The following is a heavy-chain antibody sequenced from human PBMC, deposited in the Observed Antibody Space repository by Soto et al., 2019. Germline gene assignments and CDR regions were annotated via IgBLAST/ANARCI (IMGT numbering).Heavy chain of an antibody. CDR3: ARPYCSGGSCYWPDAFDI. CDR1: GYTFTSYD. J-gene: IGHJ3*02. CDR2: MNPNSGNT. Sequence: ASVKVSCKASGYTFTSYDINCVRQATGQGLEWMGWMNPNSGNTGYAQKFQGRVTMTRNTSISTAYMELSSLRSEDTAVYYCARPYCSGGSCYWPDAFDIWGQGTMVTVSS. D-gene: IGHD2-15*01. V-gene: IGHV1-8*01.